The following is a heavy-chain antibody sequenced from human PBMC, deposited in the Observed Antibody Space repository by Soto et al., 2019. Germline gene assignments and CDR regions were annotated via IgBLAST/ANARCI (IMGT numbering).Heavy chain of an antibody. V-gene: IGHV3-23*01. J-gene: IGHJ3*02. CDR1: GFTFNNYA. CDR3: AKIWHRDAFDI. Sequence: VGSLRLSCAASGFTFNNYAMTWVRQAPGKGLEWVSGFGGSGGSTFYADSVKGRFTISRDNSKNTLYLQMNSLRAEDTAVYYCAKIWHRDAFDIWGQGTMVTVSS. D-gene: IGHD3-16*01. CDR2: FGGSGGST.